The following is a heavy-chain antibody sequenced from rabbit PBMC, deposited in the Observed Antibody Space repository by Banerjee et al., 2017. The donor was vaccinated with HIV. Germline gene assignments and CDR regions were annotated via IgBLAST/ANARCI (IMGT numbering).Heavy chain of an antibody. D-gene: IGHD8-1*01. J-gene: IGHJ6*01. Sequence: QSLEESGGDLVKPGASLTLTCTASGFSFSSSYYMCWVRQAPGKGLEWIACIYAGSSGSTYYASWAKGRFTISKTSSTTVTLQMTSLTAADTATYFCARDAGSSYYIPTRLDLWGPGTLVTVS. CDR1: GFSFSSSYY. CDR3: ARDAGSSYYIPTRLDL. V-gene: IGHV1S40*01. CDR2: IYAGSSGST.